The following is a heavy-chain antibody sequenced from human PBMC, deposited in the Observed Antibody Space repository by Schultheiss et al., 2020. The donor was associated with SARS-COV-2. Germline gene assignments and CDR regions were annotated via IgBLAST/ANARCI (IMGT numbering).Heavy chain of an antibody. D-gene: IGHD1-26*01. CDR3: AGSYSGGFDN. Sequence: SETLSLTCTVSGDSFSGSTHHWAWIRQPPGKGLEWIGSIYHSGSRYYNPSLDSRLTISGDTSRNQFSLKLNSVTAADTAVYYCAGSYSGGFDNWGQGTLVTVSS. CDR2: IYHSGSR. V-gene: IGHV4-39*01. CDR1: GDSFSGSTHH. J-gene: IGHJ4*02.